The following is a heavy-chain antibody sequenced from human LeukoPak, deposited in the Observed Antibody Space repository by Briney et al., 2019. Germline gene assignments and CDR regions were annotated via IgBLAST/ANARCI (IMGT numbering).Heavy chain of an antibody. CDR3: ASVRGYSSGWYASGFDP. CDR1: GGSISSSHYC. Sequence: MPSETPSLTCTVSGGSISSSHYCWGWIRQPPGKGLDWIGSIDYTGKTYYNPSLESRLTISVDTSKNQLSLKLSSVTAADTAVYYCASVRGYSSGWYASGFDPWGQGTLVTASS. V-gene: IGHV4-39*01. J-gene: IGHJ5*02. CDR2: IDYTGKT. D-gene: IGHD6-19*01.